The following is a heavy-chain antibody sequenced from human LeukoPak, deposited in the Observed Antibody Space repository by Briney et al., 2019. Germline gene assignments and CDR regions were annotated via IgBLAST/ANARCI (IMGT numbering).Heavy chain of an antibody. J-gene: IGHJ4*02. D-gene: IGHD1-26*01. CDR2: IIPILGIA. CDR3: ATVSGSTWDY. CDR1: GGTFSSYA. Sequence: GASVKVSCKASGGTFSSYAISWVRQAPGQGLEWMGRIIPILGIANYAQKFQGRVTITADKSTSTAYMELSSLRSDDTAVYYCATVSGSTWDYWGQGTLVTVSS. V-gene: IGHV1-69*04.